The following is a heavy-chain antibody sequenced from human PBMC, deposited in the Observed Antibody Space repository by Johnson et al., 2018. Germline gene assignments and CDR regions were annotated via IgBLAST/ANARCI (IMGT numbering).Heavy chain of an antibody. Sequence: QVQLVQSGGGVVQPGGSXRLSCAASGFTFSSYGMHWVRQAPGKGLEWVAVISYDGSNKYDADSVKGRFTISRDNSKNTLYLQINSLRAEETAVYYGAKDLGTMRVNVPLGMDVWGKGTTVTVSS. D-gene: IGHD3-22*01. J-gene: IGHJ6*04. CDR1: GFTFSSYG. V-gene: IGHV3-30*18. CDR3: AKDLGTMRVNVPLGMDV. CDR2: ISYDGSNK.